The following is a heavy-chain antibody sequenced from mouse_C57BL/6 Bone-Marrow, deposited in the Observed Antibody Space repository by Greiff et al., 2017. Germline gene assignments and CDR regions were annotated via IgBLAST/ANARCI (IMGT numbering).Heavy chain of an antibody. Sequence: EVKLEESGPGLVKPSQSLSLTCSVTGYSITSGYYWNWIRQFPGNQLEWMGYISYDGSNYYNPSLKNRISITRDTSKNQFFLKLNSVTTEDTATYYCARERVTTVVATQYYVDYWGQGTTLTVSS. CDR2: ISYDGSN. CDR3: ARERVTTVVATQYYVDY. J-gene: IGHJ2*01. D-gene: IGHD1-1*01. CDR1: GYSITSGYY. V-gene: IGHV3-6*01.